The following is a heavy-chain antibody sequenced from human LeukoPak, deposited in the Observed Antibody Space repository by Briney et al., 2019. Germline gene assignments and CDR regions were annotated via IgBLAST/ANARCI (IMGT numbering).Heavy chain of an antibody. CDR1: GFTFSSYS. J-gene: IGHJ5*02. CDR3: ARGLGLDP. V-gene: IGHV3-21*01. CDR2: ISSSSSYI. Sequence: SGGSLRLSCAASGFTFSSYSMNWVRQAPGKGLEWVSSISSSSSYIYYADSLKGRFTISRNHAKNSLYLPMNCLRAEDTAVYYCARGLGLDPWGQGTLVTVSS.